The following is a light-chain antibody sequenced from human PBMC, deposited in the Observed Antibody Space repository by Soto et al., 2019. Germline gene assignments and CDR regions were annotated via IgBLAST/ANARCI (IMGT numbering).Light chain of an antibody. CDR1: QSVSIY. CDR3: QQRSNWPPKIT. J-gene: IGKJ5*01. Sequence: RVMTQSPATLSVSPGERATLSCRASQSVSIYLAWYQQKPGQAPRLLIYDASNRATGIPARFSGSGSGTDFTLTISSLEPEDFAVYYCQQRSNWPPKITFGQGTRLEIK. V-gene: IGKV3-11*01. CDR2: DAS.